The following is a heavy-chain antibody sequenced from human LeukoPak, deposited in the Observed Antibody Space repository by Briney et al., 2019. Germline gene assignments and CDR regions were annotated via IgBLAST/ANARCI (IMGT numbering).Heavy chain of an antibody. CDR1: GYSISSGHY. CDR3: ARHVYGRHQLQAYHFDY. J-gene: IGHJ4*02. CDR2: MYKSGST. Sequence: SETLSLTCDVSGYSISSGHYWGWIRQSPGKGLEWIASMYKSGSTYFKSSLKSRVTISLDTPKNQFSLTLNSVTAADTAVYYCARHVYGRHQLQAYHFDYWGQGIPVTVSS. D-gene: IGHD2-2*01. V-gene: IGHV4-38-2*01.